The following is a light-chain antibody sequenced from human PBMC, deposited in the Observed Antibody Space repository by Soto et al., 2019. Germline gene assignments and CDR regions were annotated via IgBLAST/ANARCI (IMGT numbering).Light chain of an antibody. CDR1: QSVSGRF. CDR3: QQYGTSPFT. CDR2: GAS. J-gene: IGKJ3*01. Sequence: EIGLTQSPGTLSLPPGEVATLSCRASQSVSGRFLAWYQHRPGQAPRLLIYGASSRAAGIPDRFRGSGSGTDFSLTIAGLEPEDFAVYYCQQYGTSPFTFGPGTKVEI. V-gene: IGKV3-20*01.